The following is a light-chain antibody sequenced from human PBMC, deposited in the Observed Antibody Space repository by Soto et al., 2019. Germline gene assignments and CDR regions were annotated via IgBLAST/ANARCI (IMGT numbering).Light chain of an antibody. Sequence: IVLTQSPGTLSLSPGERATLSCRASQSVGSSYLAWYQQKPGQAPRLLIYGASSRATGIPDRFSGSGSGTDFTLTIIRLEPEDFAVYYCQQYGGSPPVTFGGGTKVDIK. J-gene: IGKJ4*01. CDR1: QSVGSSY. CDR2: GAS. CDR3: QQYGGSPPVT. V-gene: IGKV3-20*01.